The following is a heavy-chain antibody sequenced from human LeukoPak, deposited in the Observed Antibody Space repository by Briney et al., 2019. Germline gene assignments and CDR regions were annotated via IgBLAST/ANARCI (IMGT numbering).Heavy chain of an antibody. J-gene: IGHJ5*02. CDR2: ISSSSSYI. CDR3: ARDMGYCTNGVCWSNWFDP. D-gene: IGHD2-8*01. V-gene: IGHV3-21*01. CDR1: GFTFSSYS. Sequence: GGSLRLSCAASGFTFSSYSMNWVRQAPGKGLEWVSSISSSSSYIYYADSVKGRFTISRDNAKNSLYLQMNSLRAEDTAVYYCARDMGYCTNGVCWSNWFDPWGQGTLVTVPS.